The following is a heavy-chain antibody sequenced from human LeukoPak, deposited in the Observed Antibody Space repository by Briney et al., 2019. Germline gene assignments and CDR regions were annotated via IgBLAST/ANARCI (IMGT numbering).Heavy chain of an antibody. CDR1: GFTFSSYG. Sequence: GGTLRLSCAASGFTFSSYGMSWVRQAPGKGLEWVSAISGSGGSTFYADSMKGRFTISRDNSKNTLYLQMNSLRAEDTAVYYCAKESSFRYYFDYWGQGTLVTVSS. CDR2: ISGSGGST. CDR3: AKESSFRYYFDY. D-gene: IGHD6-19*01. V-gene: IGHV3-23*01. J-gene: IGHJ4*02.